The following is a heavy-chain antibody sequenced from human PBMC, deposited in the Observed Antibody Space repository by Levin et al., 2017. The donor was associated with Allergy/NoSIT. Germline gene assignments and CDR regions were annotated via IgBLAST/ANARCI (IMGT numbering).Heavy chain of an antibody. D-gene: IGHD5-24*01. CDR1: GDTFSGYA. CDR3: ARDSSLEGFDY. Sequence: KISCKASGDTFSGYAITWVRQAPGQGLDWMGGIVPSLGTSNSAQKFQGRVTITAEKSTSTVYMELTRLTSDDTAVYYCARDSSLEGFDYWGQGTLVTVSS. CDR2: IVPSLGTS. J-gene: IGHJ4*02. V-gene: IGHV1-69*06.